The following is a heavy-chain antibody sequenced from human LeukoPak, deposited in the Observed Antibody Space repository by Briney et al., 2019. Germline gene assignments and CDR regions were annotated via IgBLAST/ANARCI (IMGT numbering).Heavy chain of an antibody. D-gene: IGHD3-22*01. J-gene: IGHJ4*02. CDR3: AKLLYYYDSSQPY. V-gene: IGHV3-30*18. CDR2: IFYDGTIQ. Sequence: GGSLRLSCAASGFTFTHYAMHWVRQTPGKGLEWVAVIFYDGTIQYYSDSVRGRLIVSRDNPKNTLYLQMNSLRAEDTAVYYCAKLLYYYDSSQPYWGQGTLVTVSS. CDR1: GFTFTHYA.